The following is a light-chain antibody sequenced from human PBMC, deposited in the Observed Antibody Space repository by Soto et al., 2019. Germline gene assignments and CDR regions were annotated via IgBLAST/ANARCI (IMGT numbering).Light chain of an antibody. J-gene: IGKJ5*01. CDR3: QKFNTAPLT. V-gene: IGKV1-27*01. CDR1: QDISVY. Sequence: DIQMTQSPSSLSASVGDRVTITCRASQDISVYLAWYQQKPGKVPKLLIYSASTLQSGVPSRFSGSGSGKEFTLTISSLQPEDVATYYCQKFNTAPLTFGQGTRLEIK. CDR2: SAS.